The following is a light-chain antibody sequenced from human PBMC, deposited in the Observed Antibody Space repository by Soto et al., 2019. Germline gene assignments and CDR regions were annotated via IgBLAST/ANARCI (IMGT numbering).Light chain of an antibody. CDR3: SSYTSSSTVV. CDR1: SSNIGAGYD. V-gene: IGLV1-40*01. CDR2: GTS. J-gene: IGLJ2*01. Sequence: QSVLTQPPSVSGAPGQRVTISCTGSSSNIGAGYDVHWYQQFPGIAPKLLIFGTSNRPSGVPDRFSGSKSGNTASLTISGLQAEDEADYYCSSYTSSSTVVFGGGTKVTVL.